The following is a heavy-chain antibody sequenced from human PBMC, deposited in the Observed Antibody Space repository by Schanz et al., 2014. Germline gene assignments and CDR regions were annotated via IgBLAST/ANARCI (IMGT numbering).Heavy chain of an antibody. CDR2: ISDYNADT. J-gene: IGHJ1*01. D-gene: IGHD6-13*01. CDR3: AGATYSSSWYGGSEYFQH. V-gene: IGHV1-18*04. Sequence: QVQLVQSGAEVQKPGASVMLSCKTSGYSFNLFGVSWVRQAPGQGLEWMGWISDYNADTKYAQKVQGRVTMTTDTSTSTAYMELRSLRSDDTAVYYCAGATYSSSWYGGSEYFQHWGQGTLVTVSS. CDR1: GYSFNLFG.